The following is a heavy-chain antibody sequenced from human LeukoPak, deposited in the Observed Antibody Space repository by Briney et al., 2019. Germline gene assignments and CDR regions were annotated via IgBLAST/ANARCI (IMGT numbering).Heavy chain of an antibody. CDR2: INHSGST. Sequence: SETLSLTCAVYGGSFSGYYWSWIRQPPGKGLEWIGEINHSGSTNYNPSLKSRVTISVDTSKNRFSLKLSSVTAADTAVYYCASLSHDSSGYHAWDYWGQGTLVTVSS. CDR1: GGSFSGYY. J-gene: IGHJ4*02. V-gene: IGHV4-34*01. CDR3: ASLSHDSSGYHAWDY. D-gene: IGHD3-22*01.